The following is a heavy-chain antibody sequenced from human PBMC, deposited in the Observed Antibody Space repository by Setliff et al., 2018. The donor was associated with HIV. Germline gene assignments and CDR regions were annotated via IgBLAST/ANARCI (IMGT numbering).Heavy chain of an antibody. CDR2: IYNTGST. Sequence: SETLSLTCPISCGSVGVYRWSWIRQSAGKGLEWIGYIYNTGSTYHSPSLESRVTISIDTSKNQFSLKLSSVTAEDTAVYFCARGRGSSSSWPIDNWGQGTLVTVSS. J-gene: IGHJ4*02. CDR3: ARGRGSSSSWPIDN. V-gene: IGHV4-59*06. D-gene: IGHD6-13*01. CDR1: CGSVGVYR.